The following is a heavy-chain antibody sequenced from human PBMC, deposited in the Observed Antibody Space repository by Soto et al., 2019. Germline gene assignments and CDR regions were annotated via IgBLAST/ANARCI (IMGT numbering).Heavy chain of an antibody. D-gene: IGHD2-21*02. CDR2: IGSRGDT. J-gene: IGHJ6*02. CDR1: GFTFGNYS. CDR3: AREETAWPLAYGLDV. Sequence: GGSLRLSCAASGFTFGNYSMHWVRQAPGKGLEWVSSIGSRGDTYYADSVKGRLTISREYAKNSLSLQMNSLRAEDTAVYYCAREETAWPLAYGLDVWGQGSTVTVSS. V-gene: IGHV3-21*01.